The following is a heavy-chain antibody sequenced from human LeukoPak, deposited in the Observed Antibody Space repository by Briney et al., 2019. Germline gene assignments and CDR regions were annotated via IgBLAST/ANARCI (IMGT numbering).Heavy chain of an antibody. Sequence: ASVKVSCKASGYTFTSYGFTWVRQAPGQGLEWMGWISAYNGNTNYAQKFQGRLTMTTETSTSTAYMELRSLRSDDTAVYYCARDRVVYYGSGSYLRSYNWFDPWGQGTLGTVSS. CDR3: ARDRVVYYGSGSYLRSYNWFDP. CDR1: GYTFTSYG. D-gene: IGHD3-10*01. V-gene: IGHV1-18*01. J-gene: IGHJ5*02. CDR2: ISAYNGNT.